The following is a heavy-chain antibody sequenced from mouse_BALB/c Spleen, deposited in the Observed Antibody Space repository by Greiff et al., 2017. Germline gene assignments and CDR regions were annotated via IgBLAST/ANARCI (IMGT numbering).Heavy chain of an antibody. CDR2: IDPFNGGT. V-gene: IGHV1S135*01. CDR1: GYSFTSYY. D-gene: IGHD2-14*01. CDR3: ARSNYRYDNYAMDY. Sequence: EVQLQQSGPELMKPGASVKISCKASGYSFTSYYMHWVKQSHGKSLEWIGYIDPFNGGTSYNQKFKGKATLTVDKSSSTAYMHLSSLTSEDSAVYYCARSNYRYDNYAMDYWGQGTSVTVSS. J-gene: IGHJ4*01.